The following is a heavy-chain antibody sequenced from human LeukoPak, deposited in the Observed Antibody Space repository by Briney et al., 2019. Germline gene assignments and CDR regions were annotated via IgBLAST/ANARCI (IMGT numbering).Heavy chain of an antibody. J-gene: IGHJ6*02. CDR3: AKDFYGMDV. CDR2: ISYDGSNK. V-gene: IGHV3-30*18. CDR1: GFTFSSYG. Sequence: GGSLRLSCAASGFTFSSYGMHWVRQAPGKGLEWVAVISYDGSNKYYADSVKGRFTISRDNSKNTLYLQMNSLRAEDTAVYYCAKDFYGMDVWGQGTMVTVSS.